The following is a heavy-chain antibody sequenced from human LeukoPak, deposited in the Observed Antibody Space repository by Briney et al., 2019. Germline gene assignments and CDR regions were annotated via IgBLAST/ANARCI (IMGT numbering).Heavy chain of an antibody. J-gene: IGHJ6*03. V-gene: IGHV3-7*01. D-gene: IGHD3-3*01. Sequence: PGGSLRLSCAASGFTFSTYWMNWVRQAPGKGLEWVANIKQDGSEKFYVDSVRGRFTISRDNAKNSLYLQMNSLRAEDTAVYYCARDRVEWTPRFLVQYYYMDVWGKGTTVTVSS. CDR2: IKQDGSEK. CDR3: ARDRVEWTPRFLVQYYYMDV. CDR1: GFTFSTYW.